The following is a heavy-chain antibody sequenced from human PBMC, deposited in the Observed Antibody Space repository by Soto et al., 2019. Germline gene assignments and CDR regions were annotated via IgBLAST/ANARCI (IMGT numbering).Heavy chain of an antibody. D-gene: IGHD6-19*01. V-gene: IGHV4-59*01. CDR2: IYYSGST. Sequence: QVQLQESGPGLVKPSETLSLTCTVSGGSISSYYWSWIRQPPGKGLEWIGYIYYSGSTNYNPSLKSRVTLSVDTSKNQFSLKLSSVTAADTAVYYCARLNSVAGLPLDYWGQGTLVTVSS. J-gene: IGHJ4*02. CDR3: ARLNSVAGLPLDY. CDR1: GGSISSYY.